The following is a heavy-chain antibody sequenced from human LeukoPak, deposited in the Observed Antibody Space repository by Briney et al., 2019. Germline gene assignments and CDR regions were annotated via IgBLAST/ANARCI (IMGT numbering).Heavy chain of an antibody. CDR1: GGTFSSYA. CDR2: ILPIFGTA. D-gene: IGHD3-22*01. V-gene: IGHV1-69*01. CDR3: ARDARYDSSGYPFDY. Sequence: ASVTVSCKASGGTFSSYAISWVRHAPGQGLEWMGGILPIFGTANYAQKCQDRFTITADESTSTAYMELSRLRPDDTAVYYCARDARYDSSGYPFDYWGQGTLVTVSS. J-gene: IGHJ4*02.